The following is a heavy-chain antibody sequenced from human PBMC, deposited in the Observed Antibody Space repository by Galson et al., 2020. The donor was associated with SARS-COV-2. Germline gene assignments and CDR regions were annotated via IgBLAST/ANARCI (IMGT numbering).Heavy chain of an antibody. J-gene: IGHJ4*02. D-gene: IGHD2-15*01. CDR1: GYSINSGYY. V-gene: IGHV4-38-2*02. Sequence: ASETLSLTCSVSGYSINSGYYWMWIRQSPERGLEWIANIHRSGSTYYNPSLKSRATISVDTSKNQSSLRLNSMTAADTAVYYCARQVVAKTYYFDYWGRGILVTVSS. CDR2: IHRSGST. CDR3: ARQVVAKTYYFDY.